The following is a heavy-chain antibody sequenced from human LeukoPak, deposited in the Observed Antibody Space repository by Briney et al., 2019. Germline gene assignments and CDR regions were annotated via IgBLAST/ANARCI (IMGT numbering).Heavy chain of an antibody. CDR2: IYSGGST. V-gene: IGHV3-66*01. CDR1: GFTVSTNY. Sequence: GGSLRLSCAASGFTVSTNYMSWVRQAPGKGLEWVSYIYSGGSTYYADSVKGRFTNSRDNYKNTLYLQMNSLRAEDTAVYYCGREADCSGGSCYFDYWGQGTLVTVSS. D-gene: IGHD2-15*01. CDR3: GREADCSGGSCYFDY. J-gene: IGHJ4*02.